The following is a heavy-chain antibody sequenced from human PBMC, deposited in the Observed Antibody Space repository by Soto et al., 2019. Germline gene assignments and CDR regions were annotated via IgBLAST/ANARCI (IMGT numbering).Heavy chain of an antibody. V-gene: IGHV3-53*01. Sequence: VQLAESGGGLIQPGGSLRLSCAASGFTVSTNYMNWVRQAPGKGLEWVSVIYSGGSTYYADPVKGRISISSDNSKNTLYLQVSSLTADDTAVYYCASSRFYGGHPSCLFDLWGRGTLVTVSS. J-gene: IGHJ2*01. CDR3: ASSRFYGGHPSCLFDL. CDR2: IYSGGST. CDR1: GFTVSTNY. D-gene: IGHD4-17*01.